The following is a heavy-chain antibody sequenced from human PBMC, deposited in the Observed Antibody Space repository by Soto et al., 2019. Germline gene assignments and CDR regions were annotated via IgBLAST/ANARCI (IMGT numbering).Heavy chain of an antibody. J-gene: IGHJ6*01. CDR3: ARDKVGYSSSWYSRKTYYYYYGMDV. CDR1: GFTFSSYA. Sequence: QVQLVESGGGVVQPGRSLRLSCAASGFTFSSYAMHWVRQAPGKGLEWVAVISYDGSNKYYADSVKGRFTISRDNSKNTLYLQMNSLRAEDTAVYYCARDKVGYSSSWYSRKTYYYYYGMDVW. D-gene: IGHD6-13*01. CDR2: ISYDGSNK. V-gene: IGHV3-30-3*01.